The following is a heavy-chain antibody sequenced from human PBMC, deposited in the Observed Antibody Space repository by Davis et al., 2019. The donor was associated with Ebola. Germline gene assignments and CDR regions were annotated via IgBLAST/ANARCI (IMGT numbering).Heavy chain of an antibody. Sequence: SETLSLTCTVSGGSISSYYWSWIRQPPGKGLEWIGYMYYSGITDYNSSLRSRVTVSVDTSKNQFSLRLTSVTAADTAVYYCAGQDRGLGYWGQGTLVTVSS. J-gene: IGHJ4*02. CDR1: GGSISSYY. CDR2: MYYSGIT. D-gene: IGHD3-22*01. CDR3: AGQDRGLGY. V-gene: IGHV4-59*01.